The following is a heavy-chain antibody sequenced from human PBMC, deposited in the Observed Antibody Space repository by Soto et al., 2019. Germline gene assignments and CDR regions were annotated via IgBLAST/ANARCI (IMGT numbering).Heavy chain of an antibody. CDR2: IYYSGST. V-gene: IGHV4-59*01. J-gene: IGHJ6*02. D-gene: IGHD1-26*01. CDR3: ARVRSSGSYYYYYYYGMDV. Sequence: SETLSLTCTVSGGSISSYYWSWIRQPPGKGLEWIGYIYYSGSTNYNPSLKGRVTISVDTSKNQFSLKLSSVTAADTAVYYCARVRSSGSYYYYYYYGMDVWGQGTTVTVSS. CDR1: GGSISSYY.